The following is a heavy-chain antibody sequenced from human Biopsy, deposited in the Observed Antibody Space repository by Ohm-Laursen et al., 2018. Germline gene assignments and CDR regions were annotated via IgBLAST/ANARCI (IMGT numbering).Heavy chain of an antibody. CDR3: AKDTFADLRGPSGWYGVDY. D-gene: IGHD6-19*01. CDR1: GFNVHKYA. Sequence: SLRLSCAASGFNVHKYAMHWVRQAPGKGLEWVSGISWNSNNIVYADSVKGRFTISRDNARNSLYLQIKSLRTEDTAFYYCAKDTFADLRGPSGWYGVDYWGQGTMVTVSS. V-gene: IGHV3-9*01. J-gene: IGHJ4*02. CDR2: ISWNSNNI.